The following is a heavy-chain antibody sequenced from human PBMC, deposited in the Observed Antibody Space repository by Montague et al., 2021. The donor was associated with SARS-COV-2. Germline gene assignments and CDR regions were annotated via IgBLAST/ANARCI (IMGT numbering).Heavy chain of an antibody. D-gene: IGHD3-3*01. CDR3: VRGPAVKSYYDFWSGPKWFDP. CDR2: INHRGTT. Sequence: SETLSLTCTVSGESLSGYYWSWIRQPPGKGLEWIGEINHRGTTNDNPSLKSRVALSLDTSRNQFSLNLNSVTAADTAVYYCVRGPAVKSYYDFWSGPKWFDPWGQGNLVTVSS. CDR1: GESLSGYY. J-gene: IGHJ5*02. V-gene: IGHV4-34*01.